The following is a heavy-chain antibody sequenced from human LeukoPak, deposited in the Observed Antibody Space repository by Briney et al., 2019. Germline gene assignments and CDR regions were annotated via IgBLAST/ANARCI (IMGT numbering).Heavy chain of an antibody. J-gene: IGHJ4*02. D-gene: IGHD4-17*01. Sequence: GRSLRLSCAASGFPFSSYGMHWVRQAPGKGLEWVAVISYDGSNKYYADSVKGRFTISRDNSKNTLYLQMNSLRAEDTAVYYCASLPHYGDYSYWGQGTLVTVSS. V-gene: IGHV3-30*03. CDR1: GFPFSSYG. CDR3: ASLPHYGDYSY. CDR2: ISYDGSNK.